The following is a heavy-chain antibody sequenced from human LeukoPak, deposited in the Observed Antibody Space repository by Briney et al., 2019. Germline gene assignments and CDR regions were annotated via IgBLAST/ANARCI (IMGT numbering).Heavy chain of an antibody. V-gene: IGHV3-23*01. D-gene: IGHD3-10*01. CDR2: INDNGGST. Sequence: PGGSLRLSCAASGFTFSTFAMSWVRQAPGKGLEWVSAINDNGGSTYYADSVKGRFTISSDTSKNTLSLQMNSLRAEDTAVYYCARGLSPVVRASPMGYWGQGTLVTVSS. CDR1: GFTFSTFA. J-gene: IGHJ4*02. CDR3: ARGLSPVVRASPMGY.